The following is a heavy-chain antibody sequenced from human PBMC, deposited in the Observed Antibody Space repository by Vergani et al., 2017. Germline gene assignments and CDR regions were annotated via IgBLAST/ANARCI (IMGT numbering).Heavy chain of an antibody. CDR3: ASSIMIRFGGVKDW. CDR2: VYSGGST. V-gene: IGHV3-53*02. J-gene: IGHJ4*02. D-gene: IGHD3-16*01. Sequence: EVQLVETGGGLIQPGGSLRLSCAASGFTVSSNYMSWVRQAPGKGLEWVSVVYSGGSTYYADSVKGRFTISRDNSKNTLYLQMNSRRAEDTAVYYCASSIMIRFGGVKDWWGQGTLVTVS. CDR1: GFTVSSNY.